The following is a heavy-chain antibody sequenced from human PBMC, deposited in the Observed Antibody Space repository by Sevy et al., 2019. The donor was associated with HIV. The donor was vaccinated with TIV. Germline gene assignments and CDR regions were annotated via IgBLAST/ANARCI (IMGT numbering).Heavy chain of an antibody. J-gene: IGHJ4*02. CDR2: IRSKDYGGAT. D-gene: IGHD3-22*01. Sequence: GGSLRLSCTGSGFTFGDYAMSWFRQAPGMGLEWVGFIRSKDYGGATEYAASVKGRFTISREDSKSIADLKMNSLKTEDTAVYYCTRGYYYDSSGYSDYWGQGTLVTVSS. CDR1: GFTFGDYA. V-gene: IGHV3-49*03. CDR3: TRGYYYDSSGYSDY.